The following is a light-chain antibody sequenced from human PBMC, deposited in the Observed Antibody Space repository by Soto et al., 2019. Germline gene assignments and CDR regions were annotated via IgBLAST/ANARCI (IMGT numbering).Light chain of an antibody. CDR1: QSLVHSDGNTY. CDR3: MQGTHWPFT. J-gene: IGKJ2*01. Sequence: DVVMTQSPLYLPVTLGQAASISCRSSQSLVHSDGNTYLSWFQQRPGHSPRRLIYKVSDRDSGVPDKFSGSGSDTDFTLKNSRVEAEDVGVYFCMQGTHWPFTFGQGTKLEIK. V-gene: IGKV2-30*02. CDR2: KVS.